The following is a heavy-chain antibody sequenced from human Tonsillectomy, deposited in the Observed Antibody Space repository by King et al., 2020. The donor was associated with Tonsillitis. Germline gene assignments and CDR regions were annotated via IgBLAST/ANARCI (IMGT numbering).Heavy chain of an antibody. CDR3: GRVPQYYYDSSGYSHAFDI. CDR1: GGTFSSYA. Sequence: QLVQSGAEVKKPGSSVKVSCKASGGTFSSYAISWVRQAPGQGLEWMGGIIPIFGTENDAQKFQGRVTITADESTSTAYMELGSLRSEDTAVYYCGRVPQYYYDSSGYSHAFDIWGQGTMVTVSS. J-gene: IGHJ3*02. CDR2: IIPIFGTE. V-gene: IGHV1-69*01. D-gene: IGHD3-22*01.